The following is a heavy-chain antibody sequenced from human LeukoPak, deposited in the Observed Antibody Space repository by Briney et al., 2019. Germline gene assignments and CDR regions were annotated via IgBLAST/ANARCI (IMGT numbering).Heavy chain of an antibody. CDR1: GGSISNYY. CDR2: IYRSGST. V-gene: IGHV4-59*01. Sequence: PSETLSLTCTVSGGSISNYYWNWIRQPPGKGLEWIGYIYRSGSTTYNPSLKSRVTISVDTSKSQFSLSLRSVTAADTAVYYCARHGIHCTSTSCQAYFHYYGMDVWGQGTTVTVS. J-gene: IGHJ6*02. D-gene: IGHD2-2*01. CDR3: ARHGIHCTSTSCQAYFHYYGMDV.